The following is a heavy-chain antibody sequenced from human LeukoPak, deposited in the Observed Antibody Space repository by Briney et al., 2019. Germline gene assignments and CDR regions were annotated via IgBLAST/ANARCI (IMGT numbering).Heavy chain of an antibody. CDR2: ISGGGGST. V-gene: IGHV3-23*01. Sequence: GGSLRLSCTASGFTFSNYGMNWVRQAPGKGLEWVSVISGGGGSTYYADSVMGRFTISRDNSKDTLYLQMNSLRAEDTAVYYCAKDGGSLGEVRDWGQGTLITVSS. CDR3: AKDGGSLGEVRD. J-gene: IGHJ4*02. D-gene: IGHD3-16*01. CDR1: GFTFSNYG.